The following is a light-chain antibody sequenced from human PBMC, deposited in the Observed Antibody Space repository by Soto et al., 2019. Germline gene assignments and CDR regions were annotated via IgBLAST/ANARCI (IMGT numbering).Light chain of an antibody. Sequence: QYVLTQPPSASGSPGQSVTISCTGTSSDIGGYDYVSWYQQHPGKAPKLIIYEVSKRPSGVPDRFSGSKSGNTASLTVSGLQAEDEADYYCSSYAGSNNLVFAGGTKLTVL. V-gene: IGLV2-8*01. J-gene: IGLJ3*02. CDR1: SSDIGGYDY. CDR2: EVS. CDR3: SSYAGSNNLV.